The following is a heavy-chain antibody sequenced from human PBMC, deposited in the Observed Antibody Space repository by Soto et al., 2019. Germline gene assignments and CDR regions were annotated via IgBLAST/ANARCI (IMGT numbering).Heavy chain of an antibody. CDR3: ASATIFGENYFDY. CDR2: ISCSGGST. V-gene: IGHV3-23*01. D-gene: IGHD3-3*01. CDR1: GFTFSSYA. J-gene: IGHJ4*02. Sequence: GGSLRLSCAASGFTFSSYAMSRVRQAPGNGLEWVSAISCSGGSTYYADSVKGRFTISRDNSKNTLYLQMNSLRADDTAVYYCASATIFGENYFDYWGQGTLVTVSS.